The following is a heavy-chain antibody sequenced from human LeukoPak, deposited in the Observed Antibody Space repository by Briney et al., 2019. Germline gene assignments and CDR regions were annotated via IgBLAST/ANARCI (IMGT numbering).Heavy chain of an antibody. V-gene: IGHV3-30-3*01. CDR3: ARDHQYYFDY. CDR2: ISYDGSNK. J-gene: IGHJ4*02. CDR1: GFTFSSYA. D-gene: IGHD2-2*01. Sequence: GRSLRLSCAASGFTFSSYAMHWVRQAPGKGLEWAAVISYDGSNKYYADSVKGRFTISRDNSKNTLYLQMNSLRAEDTAVYYCARDHQYYFDYWGQGTLVTVSS.